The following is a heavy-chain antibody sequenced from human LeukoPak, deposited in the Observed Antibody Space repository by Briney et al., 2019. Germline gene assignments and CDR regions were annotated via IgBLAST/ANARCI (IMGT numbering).Heavy chain of an antibody. J-gene: IGHJ3*02. D-gene: IGHD3-3*01. CDR1: GGSISSGSYY. CDR2: IYTSGST. CDR3: ARGSPTYYDFWSGYSGGDAFDI. V-gene: IGHV4-61*02. Sequence: SETLSLTCTVSGGSISSGSYYWSWIRQPAGKGLEWIGRIYTSGSTNYNPSLKSRVTISVDTSKNRFSLKLSSVTAADTAVYYCARGSPTYYDFWSGYSGGDAFDIWGQGTMVTVSS.